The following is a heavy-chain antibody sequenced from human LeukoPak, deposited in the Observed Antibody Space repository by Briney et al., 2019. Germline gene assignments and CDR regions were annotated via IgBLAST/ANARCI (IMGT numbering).Heavy chain of an antibody. Sequence: SETLSLTCTVSGDSISSGDYYWSWIRQPAGKGLEWIGRISSSGSTNYNPSLKSRVTISVDASKNQFSLKLSSVTAADTAVYYCVRGRYSSGWYRDKNWFDPWGQGTPVTVSS. CDR3: VRGRYSSGWYRDKNWFDP. J-gene: IGHJ5*02. D-gene: IGHD6-19*01. CDR1: GDSISSGDYY. V-gene: IGHV4-61*02. CDR2: ISSSGST.